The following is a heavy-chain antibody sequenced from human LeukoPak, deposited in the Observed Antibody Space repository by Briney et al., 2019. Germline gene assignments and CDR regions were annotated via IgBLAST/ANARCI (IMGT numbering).Heavy chain of an antibody. CDR1: GYSISSGYY. D-gene: IGHD3-9*01. Sequence: PSETLSLTCTVSGYSISSGYYWGWIRQPPGKGLEWIGSIYHSGSTYYNPSLKSRVTISVDTSKNQFSLKLSSVTAADTAVYYCARANLYYDILTGQLYYFDYWGQGTLVTVSS. J-gene: IGHJ4*02. V-gene: IGHV4-38-2*02. CDR2: IYHSGST. CDR3: ARANLYYDILTGQLYYFDY.